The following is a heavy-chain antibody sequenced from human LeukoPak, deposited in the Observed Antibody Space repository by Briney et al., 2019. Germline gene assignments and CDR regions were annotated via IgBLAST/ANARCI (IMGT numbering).Heavy chain of an antibody. D-gene: IGHD2-2*02. J-gene: IGHJ6*03. CDR2: ISSSSSYI. CDR3: AALETDCSSTSCYRFMDV. Sequence: GGSLRLSCAASGFTFSSYSMNWVRQAPGKGLEWVSSISSSSSYIYYADSVKGRFTISRDNAKNSLYLQMNSLRAEDTAVYYCAALETDCSSTSCYRFMDVWGKGTTVTVSS. V-gene: IGHV3-21*01. CDR1: GFTFSSYS.